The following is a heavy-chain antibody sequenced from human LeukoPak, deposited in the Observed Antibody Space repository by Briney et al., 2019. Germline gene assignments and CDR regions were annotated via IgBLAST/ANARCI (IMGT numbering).Heavy chain of an antibody. CDR1: GYTFTGYY. Sequence: ASAKLSCKASGYTFTGYYMYWGRQPPGQGLEWMGWINPKSSDTQNSQKFQGRVTMTRDTSISTAYMEVRRLRSDDTAVYYRARDSGMDGGIYSGWFDPWGQGTLVTVAS. J-gene: IGHJ5*02. D-gene: IGHD1-26*01. CDR3: ARDSGMDGGIYSGWFDP. V-gene: IGHV1-2*02. CDR2: INPKSSDT.